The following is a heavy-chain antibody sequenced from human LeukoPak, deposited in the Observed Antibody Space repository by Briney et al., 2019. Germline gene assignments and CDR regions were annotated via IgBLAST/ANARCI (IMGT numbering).Heavy chain of an antibody. CDR1: GFTFSSYS. Sequence: GGSLRLSCAASGFTFSSYSMNWVRQAPGKGLEWVSSISSSSSYIYYADSVKGRFTISRENAKNSLYLQMNSLRAEDTAVYYCAREGGTTVVKDDYWGQGTLVTVSS. V-gene: IGHV3-21*01. CDR3: AREGGTTVVKDDY. CDR2: ISSSSSYI. J-gene: IGHJ4*02. D-gene: IGHD4-23*01.